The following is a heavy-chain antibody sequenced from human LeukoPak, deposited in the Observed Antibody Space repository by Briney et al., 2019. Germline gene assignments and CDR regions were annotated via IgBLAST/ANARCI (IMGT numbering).Heavy chain of an antibody. CDR2: IYPGDSDT. D-gene: IGHD3-10*01. CDR1: GFSFTNYW. Sequence: PGKSLKISCKGSGFSFTNYWIGWVRQPPGKRLEWMGIIYPGDSDTRYSPSFQGQVTISADKSISTAYLQWSSLKASDTAMYYCARRFGARGESADFDYWGQGTLVTVSS. CDR3: ARRFGARGESADFDY. V-gene: IGHV5-51*01. J-gene: IGHJ4*02.